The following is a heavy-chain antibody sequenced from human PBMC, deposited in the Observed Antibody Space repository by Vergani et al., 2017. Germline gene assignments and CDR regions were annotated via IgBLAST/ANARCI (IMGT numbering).Heavy chain of an antibody. D-gene: IGHD1-26*01. CDR2: IYYSGIT. CDR3: ARVGYSGGAGAVDI. V-gene: IGHV4-59*01. CDR1: LGSISTYY. Sequence: QVQLQESGPGLLKPSETLSLTCTVSLGSISTYYWCSIRQPPGKGLEWIWYIYYSGITNYNPPLKIRVTRSVDTSKNRFSLMLSCVTAADTAVYYCARVGYSGGAGAVDIWGQGTMVTVSS. J-gene: IGHJ3*02.